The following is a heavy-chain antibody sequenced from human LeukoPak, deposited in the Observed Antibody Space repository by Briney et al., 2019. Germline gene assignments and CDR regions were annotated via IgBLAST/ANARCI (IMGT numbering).Heavy chain of an antibody. J-gene: IGHJ4*02. CDR2: IYYSGST. V-gene: IGHV4-30-4*08. CDR1: GGSISSGDYY. CDR3: ARERGGVRVVGATVFDY. D-gene: IGHD1-26*01. Sequence: SETLSLTCTVSGGSISSGDYYWSWIRQPPGKGLEWIGYIYYSGSTYYNPSLKSRVTISVDTSKNQFSLKLSSVTAADTAVYYCARERGGVRVVGATVFDYWGQGTLVTVSS.